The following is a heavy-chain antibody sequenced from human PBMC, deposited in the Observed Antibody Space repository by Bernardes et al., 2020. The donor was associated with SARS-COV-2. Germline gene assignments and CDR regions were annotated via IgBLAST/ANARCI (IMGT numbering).Heavy chain of an antibody. D-gene: IGHD6-19*01. J-gene: IGHJ4*02. V-gene: IGHV3-64D*06. Sequence: GSLRLSCSASGFTFNNYAMHWVRQAPGKGLEYVSSVSGSGYTTYYADSVRGRFTISRDNSKHTLYLQVSSLRTEDTAVYFCVKGAVAVAGTSVDFFDYWGQGTLVTVAS. CDR2: VSGSGYTT. CDR3: VKGAVAVAGTSVDFFDY. CDR1: GFTFNNYA.